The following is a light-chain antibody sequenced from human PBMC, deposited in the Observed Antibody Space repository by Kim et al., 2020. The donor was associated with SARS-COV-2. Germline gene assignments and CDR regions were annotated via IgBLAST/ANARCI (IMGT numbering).Light chain of an antibody. V-gene: IGLV3-1*01. CDR1: KLDRKY. CDR3: QAWDSGTVV. J-gene: IGLJ2*01. CDR2: QDS. Sequence: SVPPGQTASVSCSGDKLDRKYVSWYQQKPGQSPVLVIRQDSQRPSGIPERFSGSNSGTTATLTISGTQPVDEGDYYCQAWDSGTVVFGGGTKLTVL.